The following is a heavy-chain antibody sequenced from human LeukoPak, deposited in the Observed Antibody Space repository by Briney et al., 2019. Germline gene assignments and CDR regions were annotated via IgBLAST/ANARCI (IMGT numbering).Heavy chain of an antibody. Sequence: SETLSLTCTVSGGSISSYYWSWIRQPPGKGLEWIGEINHSGSTNYNPSLKSRVTISVDTSKNQFSLKLSSVTAADTAVYYCARGNFRIAARPDFDYWGQGTLITVSS. D-gene: IGHD6-6*01. CDR3: ARGNFRIAARPDFDY. CDR1: GGSISSYY. CDR2: INHSGST. J-gene: IGHJ4*02. V-gene: IGHV4-34*01.